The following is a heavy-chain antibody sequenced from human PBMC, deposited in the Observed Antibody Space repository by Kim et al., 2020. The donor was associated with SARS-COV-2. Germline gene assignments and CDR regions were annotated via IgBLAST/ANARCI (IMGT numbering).Heavy chain of an antibody. CDR1: GYTFTGYY. CDR3: ARGYDYVWGSYPLDY. J-gene: IGHJ4*02. Sequence: ASVKVSCKASGYTFTGYYMHWVRQAPGQGLEWMGWINPNSGGTNYAQKFQGWVTMTRDTSISTAYMELSRLRSDDTAVYYCARGYDYVWGSYPLDYWGQGTLVTVSS. D-gene: IGHD3-16*02. CDR2: INPNSGGT. V-gene: IGHV1-2*04.